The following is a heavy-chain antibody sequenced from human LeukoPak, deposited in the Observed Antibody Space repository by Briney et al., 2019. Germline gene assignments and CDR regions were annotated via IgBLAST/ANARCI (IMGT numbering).Heavy chain of an antibody. Sequence: SQTLSLTCAVSGGSISSDGYYWSWIRQPPGKGLEWIGYIYHSGSTYYNPSLKSRLTVSVDGSKNQFSLKLSSVTAADTAVYYCARVVTMIRGVIDWFDPWGQGTLVTVSS. CDR3: ARVVTMIRGVIDWFDP. D-gene: IGHD3-10*01. CDR2: IYHSGST. V-gene: IGHV4-30-2*01. CDR1: GGSISSDGYY. J-gene: IGHJ5*02.